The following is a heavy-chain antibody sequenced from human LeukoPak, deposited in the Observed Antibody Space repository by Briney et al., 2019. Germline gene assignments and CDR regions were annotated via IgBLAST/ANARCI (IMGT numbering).Heavy chain of an antibody. V-gene: IGHV4-59*01. CDR3: ARTTEGGYSYGSFYYYYMDV. CDR2: IYYSGST. J-gene: IGHJ6*03. CDR1: GGSFSGYY. D-gene: IGHD5-18*01. Sequence: PSETLSLTCAVYGGSFSGYYWSWIRQPPGKGLERIGFIYYSGSTNYNPSLKSRVTISVHTSKNQFSLKLSSVTAADTAVYYCARTTEGGYSYGSFYYYYMDVWGKGATVTISS.